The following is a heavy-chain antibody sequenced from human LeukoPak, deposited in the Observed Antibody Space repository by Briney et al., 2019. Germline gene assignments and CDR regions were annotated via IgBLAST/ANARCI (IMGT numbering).Heavy chain of an antibody. J-gene: IGHJ1*01. D-gene: IGHD3-22*01. CDR2: ISSRGDTI. V-gene: IGHV3-11*01. CDR3: ARDSNYYDSSGYEAYFQH. CDR1: GFTFSDYY. Sequence: GGSLRLSCAASGFTFSDYYMSWIRQAPGKGLEWVSYISSRGDTIYYTDSVKGRFTISRDNAKNSLYLQMNSLRAEDTAVYYCARDSNYYDSSGYEAYFQHWGQGTLVTVSS.